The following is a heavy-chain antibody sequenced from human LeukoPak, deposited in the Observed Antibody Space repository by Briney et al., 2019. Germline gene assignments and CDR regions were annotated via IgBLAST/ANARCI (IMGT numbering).Heavy chain of an antibody. V-gene: IGHV5-51*01. D-gene: IGHD1-26*01. CDR2: IHPRDSET. CDR1: GYSFTNYW. CDR3: ARLKSLQWELLGAFDI. Sequence: NSGESLKISCKGSGYSFTNYWIGWVRQMPGQGPEWIGIIHPRDSETVYTPSFQGQVTISADKSISTAYLQWSSLKASDTAMYYCARLKSLQWELLGAFDIWGQGTMVTVSS. J-gene: IGHJ3*02.